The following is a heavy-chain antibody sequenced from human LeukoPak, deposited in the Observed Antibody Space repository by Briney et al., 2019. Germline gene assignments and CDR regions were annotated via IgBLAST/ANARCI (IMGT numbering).Heavy chain of an antibody. J-gene: IGHJ4*02. V-gene: IGHV3-7*01. Sequence: GGSLRLSCAASGFTFSNYWMTWVRQAPGKGLEWVAHINQDGSEEHYMDSVKARFTISRDYAKNSLSLQVNSLRAEDTAVYYCVRDGGVSGYDLLDYWGQGTLVTVSS. CDR2: INQDGSEE. CDR3: VRDGGVSGYDLLDY. CDR1: GFTFSNYW. D-gene: IGHD5-12*01.